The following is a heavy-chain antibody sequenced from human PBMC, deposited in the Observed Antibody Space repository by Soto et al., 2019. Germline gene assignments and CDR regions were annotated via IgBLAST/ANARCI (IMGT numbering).Heavy chain of an antibody. V-gene: IGHV5-51*01. CDR2: IYPNDADT. D-gene: IGHD2-2*01. J-gene: IGHJ6*02. CDR1: GYSFTYYW. Sequence: GESLKISCKGSGYSFTYYWIAWVRQRPGKDLEWMGIIYPNDADTRYNPTFQGQVTISADKSISTAYLQWTSLKTSDTAMYYCARVPSVVTPGNDYFGVDVWGQGTTVTVSS. CDR3: ARVPSVVTPGNDYFGVDV.